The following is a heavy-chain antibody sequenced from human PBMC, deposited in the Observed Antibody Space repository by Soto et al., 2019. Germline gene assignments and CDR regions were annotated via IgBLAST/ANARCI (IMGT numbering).Heavy chain of an antibody. CDR3: AKDQWSKGIPTSDAFDI. Sequence: GGSLRLSCAASGFTFSSYAMSWVRQAPGKGLEWVSAISGSGGSTYYADSVRGRFTISRDNSKNTLYLQMNSLRAEDTAVYYCAKDQWSKGIPTSDAFDILGQGTMVTVSS. J-gene: IGHJ3*02. D-gene: IGHD6-13*01. CDR1: GFTFSSYA. CDR2: ISGSGGST. V-gene: IGHV3-23*01.